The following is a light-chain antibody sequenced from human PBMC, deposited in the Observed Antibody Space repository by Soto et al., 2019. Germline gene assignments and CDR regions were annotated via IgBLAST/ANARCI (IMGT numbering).Light chain of an antibody. CDR3: QQYGTSPQT. Sequence: IVLTQSPGTLSLSPGDRATLSCRARQSVSSSYLAWYQQKPGQAPRLLIYGASSRATGIPDRFSGSGSGTDFTLTVSRLEPEDFAVYYCQQYGTSPQTFGQGTKREIK. J-gene: IGKJ2*01. CDR2: GAS. CDR1: QSVSSSY. V-gene: IGKV3-20*01.